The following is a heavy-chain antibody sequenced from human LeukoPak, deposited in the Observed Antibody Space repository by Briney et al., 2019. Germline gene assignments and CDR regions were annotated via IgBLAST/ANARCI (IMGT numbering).Heavy chain of an antibody. D-gene: IGHD3-10*01. V-gene: IGHV3-23*01. CDR1: GFTFSSYG. Sequence: PRGSLRLSCAASGFTFSSYGMSWVRQAPGKGLEWVSAISGSDGRTYYADSVKGRFTISRDNSKNTLYLQMNTLRAEDTAVYYCAKKYSVSGSPGLGIDYWGQGTLVTVSS. CDR2: ISGSDGRT. J-gene: IGHJ4*02. CDR3: AKKYSVSGSPGLGIDY.